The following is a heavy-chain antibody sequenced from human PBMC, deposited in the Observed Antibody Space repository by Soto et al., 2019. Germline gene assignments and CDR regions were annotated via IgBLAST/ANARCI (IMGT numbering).Heavy chain of an antibody. CDR3: ARIGVVAGLPQNFDL. V-gene: IGHV3-53*01. CDR1: GFTVSGNY. D-gene: IGHD6-6*01. CDR2: IHSDGNT. Sequence: GGSLRLSCAASGFTVSGNYISWVRQAPGKGLEWVSVIHSDGNTYHSGSVWGRFTISRDNSENTVFLQMNSLRAEDTAVYLCARIGVVAGLPQNFDLWGRGTLVTVSS. J-gene: IGHJ2*01.